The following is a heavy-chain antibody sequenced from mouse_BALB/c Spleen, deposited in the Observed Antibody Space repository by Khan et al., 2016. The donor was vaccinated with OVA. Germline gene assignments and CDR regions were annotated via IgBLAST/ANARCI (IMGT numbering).Heavy chain of an antibody. D-gene: IGHD1-2*01. CDR1: GFNINNTY. CDR3: AHALLHYAKDD. Sequence: VQLKESGAEFVKPGASVRLSCTASGFNINNTYIHWVKQRPEQGLEWIGRIDPANGNTKYDPKFQGKATITADTSSNTAYLQLSSLTSEDTAVYYCAHALLHYAKDDWGPGTLVTVSS. CDR2: IDPANGNT. J-gene: IGHJ4*01. V-gene: IGHV14-3*02.